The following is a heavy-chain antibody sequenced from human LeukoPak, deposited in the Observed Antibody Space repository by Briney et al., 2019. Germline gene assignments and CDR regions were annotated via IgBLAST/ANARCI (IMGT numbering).Heavy chain of an antibody. CDR1: GFTFSSYA. CDR2: ISSNGGST. J-gene: IGHJ4*02. CDR3: ARSLYGSGSPFYY. Sequence: GGSLRLSCAASGFTFSSYAMHWVRQAPGKGLEYVSAISSNGGSTYYANSVKGRFTISRDNAKNSLYLQMNSLRAEDTALYYCARSLYGSGSPFYYWGQGTLVTVSS. V-gene: IGHV3-64*01. D-gene: IGHD3-10*01.